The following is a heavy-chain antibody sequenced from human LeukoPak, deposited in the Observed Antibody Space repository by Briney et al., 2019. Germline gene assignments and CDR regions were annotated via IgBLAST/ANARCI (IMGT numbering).Heavy chain of an antibody. CDR2: IRSTAYGGTA. D-gene: IGHD5-18*01. Sequence: PGQSLRLSCIASGSTFGDYAVSWVRQAPGKGLEWVGFIRSTAYGGTAAFAASVSGGFTMSRDDSQSIAYLQMGSLKTEDTAVYYCVTRRDSSMAWFYWGQGTRVTVSS. J-gene: IGHJ4*02. CDR3: VTRRDSSMAWFY. CDR1: GSTFGDYA. V-gene: IGHV3-49*04.